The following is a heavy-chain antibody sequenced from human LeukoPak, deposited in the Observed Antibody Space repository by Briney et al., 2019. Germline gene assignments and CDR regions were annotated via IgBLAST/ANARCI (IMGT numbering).Heavy chain of an antibody. CDR2: IYPSDSDT. J-gene: IGHJ4*02. CDR1: GYSFTSYL. V-gene: IGHV5-51*01. Sequence: GESLKISCKGSGYSFTSYLIVWVRQMSGKGLEWMGIIYPSDSDTRYSPSFQGQVTISADKSINTAYLQWSSLKASDTAMYYCATYGDYGFDYWGQGILITVSS. CDR3: ATYGDYGFDY. D-gene: IGHD4-17*01.